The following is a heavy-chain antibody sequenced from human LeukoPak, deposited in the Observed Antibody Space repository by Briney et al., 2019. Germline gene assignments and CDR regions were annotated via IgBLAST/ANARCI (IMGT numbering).Heavy chain of an antibody. CDR1: GLTFSSYW. Sequence: PGGSLRLSCAASGLTFSSYWMHWVRQAPGKGLVWVARINTDGSSTSYADSVKGRFTISRANAKNTLYLQMNSLRAEDTAVYYCASMPNNSSGCLDALDTWGQGTMVTVSS. J-gene: IGHJ3*02. CDR3: ASMPNNSSGCLDALDT. D-gene: IGHD6-19*01. CDR2: INTDGSST. V-gene: IGHV3-74*01.